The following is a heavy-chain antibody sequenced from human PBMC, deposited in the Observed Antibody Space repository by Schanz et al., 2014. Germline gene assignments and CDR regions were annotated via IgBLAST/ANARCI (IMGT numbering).Heavy chain of an antibody. Sequence: EGQLAESGGGLVQPGGSLRLSCAVSGFTVSSNHMSWVRQAPGKGLEWVSVIYSGIGAYYADSVKDRFTVSRDNSKTTLSLQMNSLRAEDTAVYYCAKGLYYDNTGGGFDYWGQGTLVTVSS. CDR3: AKGLYYDNTGGGFDY. D-gene: IGHD3-16*01. V-gene: IGHV3-66*01. CDR2: IYSGIGA. J-gene: IGHJ4*02. CDR1: GFTVSSNH.